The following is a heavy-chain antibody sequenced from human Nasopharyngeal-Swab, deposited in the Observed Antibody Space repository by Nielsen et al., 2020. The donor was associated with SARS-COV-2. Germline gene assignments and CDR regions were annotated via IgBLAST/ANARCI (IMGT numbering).Heavy chain of an antibody. D-gene: IGHD5-18*01. CDR2: IYSGGST. CDR1: GFTVSSNY. Sequence: GESLKISCAASGFTVSSNYMTWVRQAPGKGLEWVSVIYSGGSTYYADSVKGRFTISRDNSKNTLYLQLNSLRAEDTAVYYCATGSRDSLYWGQGTLVTVSS. J-gene: IGHJ4*02. V-gene: IGHV3-53*01. CDR3: ATGSRDSLY.